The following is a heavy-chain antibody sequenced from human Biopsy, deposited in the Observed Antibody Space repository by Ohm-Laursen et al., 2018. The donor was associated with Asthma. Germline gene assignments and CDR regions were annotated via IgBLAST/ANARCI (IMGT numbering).Heavy chain of an antibody. J-gene: IGHJ2*01. Sequence: VTLSLTCIVSGDAMSLGGSYWVWIRQSPGKGLEWIGSIYYSGRTYYKPSLESRVTISADTSKNHFSLKETSVTAADTAVYYCARAVSSSSYWYFDLWGRGDLVTVSS. D-gene: IGHD6-6*01. CDR1: GDAMSLGGSY. CDR2: IYYSGRT. V-gene: IGHV4-39*02. CDR3: ARAVSSSSYWYFDL.